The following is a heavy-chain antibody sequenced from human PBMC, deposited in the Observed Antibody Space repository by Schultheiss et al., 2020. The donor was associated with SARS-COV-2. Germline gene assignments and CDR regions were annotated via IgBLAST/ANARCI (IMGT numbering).Heavy chain of an antibody. J-gene: IGHJ4*02. V-gene: IGHV4-39*07. D-gene: IGHD2/OR15-2a*01. CDR2: VSYSGTT. CDR3: VKEEGHGPNNFDY. CDR1: GGSISSGGYY. Sequence: SETLSLTCAVSGGSISSGGYYWSWIRQPPGKGLEWIGSVSYSGTTYHNPSLESRVTISIDTSKNHFSLKLSSVTAADTAVYYCVKEEGHGPNNFDYWGQGTLVTVSS.